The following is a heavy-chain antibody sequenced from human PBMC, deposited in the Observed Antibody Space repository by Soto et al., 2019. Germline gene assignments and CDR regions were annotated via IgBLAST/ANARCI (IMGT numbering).Heavy chain of an antibody. CDR2: IKQDGSEK. J-gene: IGHJ3*02. V-gene: IGHV3-7*03. D-gene: IGHD7-27*01. CDR3: ARWSQTGEGDAFDI. CDR1: GFTFSSYW. Sequence: GGSLRLSCAASGFTFSSYWMSWVRQAPGKGLEWVANIKQDGSEKYYVDSVKGRFTISRDNAKNSLYLQMNSLRAEDTAVYYCARWSQTGEGDAFDIWGQGTMVTVSS.